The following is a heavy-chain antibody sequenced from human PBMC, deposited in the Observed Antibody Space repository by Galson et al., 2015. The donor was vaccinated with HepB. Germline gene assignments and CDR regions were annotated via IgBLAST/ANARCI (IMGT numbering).Heavy chain of an antibody. J-gene: IGHJ6*02. CDR3: GRQTHHQNPMDV. Sequence: LSLTCTVSGGSISDHYWSWIRQSPGKGLEWIGYIYYSDTWTTNYNPSLRSRVTISFDTSNNQVSLELSSVTAADTAMYYCGRQTHHQNPMDVWGQGTTVTVS. CDR1: GGSISDHY. D-gene: IGHD1-14*01. CDR2: IYYSDTWTT. V-gene: IGHV4-59*08.